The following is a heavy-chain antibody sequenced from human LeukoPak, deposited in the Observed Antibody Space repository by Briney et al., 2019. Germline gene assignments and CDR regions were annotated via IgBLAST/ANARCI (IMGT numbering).Heavy chain of an antibody. CDR1: GGSISSGDYS. Sequence: PSETLSLTCAVSGGSISSGDYSWSWIRQPPGKGLECIGYIYHSGSTYYNPSLKSRVTISVDRSKNQFSLKLSSVTAADTAVYYCAREGYYGSGRHSFFDYWGQGTLVTVSS. CDR2: IYHSGST. J-gene: IGHJ4*02. D-gene: IGHD3-10*01. V-gene: IGHV4-30-2*01. CDR3: AREGYYGSGRHSFFDY.